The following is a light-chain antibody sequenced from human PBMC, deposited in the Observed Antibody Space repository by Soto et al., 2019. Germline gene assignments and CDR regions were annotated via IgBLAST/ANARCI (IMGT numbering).Light chain of an antibody. V-gene: IGLV1-44*01. Sequence: QSVLTQPPSASEAPGQRVTISCSGSTSNIGINPVYWYQQLPGTAPKLLIDTTNQRPSGVPDRFSGSKSGTSASLAISGLQSDDEADYYCAAWDDSLNAWVFGGGTQLTVL. CDR2: TTN. J-gene: IGLJ3*02. CDR3: AAWDDSLNAWV. CDR1: TSNIGINP.